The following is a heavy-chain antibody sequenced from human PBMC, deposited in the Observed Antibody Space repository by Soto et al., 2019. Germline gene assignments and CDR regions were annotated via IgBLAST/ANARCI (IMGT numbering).Heavy chain of an antibody. J-gene: IGHJ4*02. CDR1: GGTFRNHV. V-gene: IGHV1-69*13. Sequence: SVKVSCKASGGTFRNHVFNWVRQAPGQGLEWMGGIIPIIGTPNYAQKFQGRVTITADASTNTVYLEVSSLRSQDTAVYYCARDLEFRDGNISHLDYWGQGTLVTVSS. D-gene: IGHD3-10*01. CDR3: ARDLEFRDGNISHLDY. CDR2: IIPIIGTP.